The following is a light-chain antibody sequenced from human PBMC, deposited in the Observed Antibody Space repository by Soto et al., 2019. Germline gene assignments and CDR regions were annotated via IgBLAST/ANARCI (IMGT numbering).Light chain of an antibody. J-gene: IGLJ1*01. CDR1: SSDVGGYNY. Sequence: QSALTQPASVSGSPGQSITISCTGTSSDVGGYNYVSWYQQHPGKAPKLTIYEVSNRPSGVSSRFSGSKSGNTASLTISGLQAEDEADYYCSSYTSSYTYVFGTGTKVTV. CDR3: SSYTSSYTYV. V-gene: IGLV2-14*01. CDR2: EVS.